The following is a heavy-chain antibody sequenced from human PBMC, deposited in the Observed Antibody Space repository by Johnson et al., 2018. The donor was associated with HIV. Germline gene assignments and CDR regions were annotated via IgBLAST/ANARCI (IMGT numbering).Heavy chain of an antibody. D-gene: IGHD3-16*01. CDR1: GFTFSSYA. J-gene: IGHJ3*02. Sequence: QVQLVESGGGLVKPGGSLRLSCAASGFTFSSYAMHWVRQAPGKGLEWVAFIHYDGSNKYYADSVKGRFTLSRDNSKNTLYLQMNSLRAEDTAVYYCAKGGRFDAFDIWGQGTMVTVSS. CDR2: IHYDGSNK. V-gene: IGHV3-30*02. CDR3: AKGGRFDAFDI.